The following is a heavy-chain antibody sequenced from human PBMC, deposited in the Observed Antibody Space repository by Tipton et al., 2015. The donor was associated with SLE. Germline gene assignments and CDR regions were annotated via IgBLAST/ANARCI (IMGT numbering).Heavy chain of an antibody. CDR2: LDYSGST. CDR1: GGSIRSSTYY. CDR3: ARAVGDTSGYLDY. J-gene: IGHJ4*02. D-gene: IGHD3-22*01. V-gene: IGHV4-39*07. Sequence: TLSLTCTVSGGSIRSSTYYWGWIRQPPGKGLEWIGSLDYSGSTYYNPPPKSRINISADTSKNQFSLKLSSVTAADTAVYYCARAVGDTSGYLDYWGLGTLVTVSS.